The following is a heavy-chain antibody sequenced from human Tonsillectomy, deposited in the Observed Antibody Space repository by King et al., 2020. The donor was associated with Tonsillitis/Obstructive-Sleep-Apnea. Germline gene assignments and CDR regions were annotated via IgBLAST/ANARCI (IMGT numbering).Heavy chain of an antibody. CDR1: GFTFSSYS. CDR3: ARLYDFWSGYYPYYYYYYMDV. Sequence: VQLVESGGGLVKPGGSLRLSCAASGFTFSSYSMNWVRQAPGKGLEWVSSISSSSSYIYYADSVKGRFTISRDNAKNSLYLQMNSLSAEDTAVYYCARLYDFWSGYYPYYYYYYMDVWGKGTTVTVSS. CDR2: ISSSSSYI. V-gene: IGHV3-21*01. D-gene: IGHD3-3*01. J-gene: IGHJ6*03.